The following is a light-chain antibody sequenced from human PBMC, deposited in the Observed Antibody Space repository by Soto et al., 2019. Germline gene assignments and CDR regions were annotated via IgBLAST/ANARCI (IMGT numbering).Light chain of an antibody. V-gene: IGKV3D-7*01. CDR2: GAS. CDR3: HQDFDLPLT. J-gene: IGKJ4*01. CDR1: QSLSNTY. Sequence: EIVMTQSPVTLSLSPGDRATLSCRASQSLSNTYISWYQQKPGQAPRLLIYGASTRATGIPARFSGSGSGTDFTLTISSLQPEDFALYYCHQDFDLPLTWGGGTKVEIK.